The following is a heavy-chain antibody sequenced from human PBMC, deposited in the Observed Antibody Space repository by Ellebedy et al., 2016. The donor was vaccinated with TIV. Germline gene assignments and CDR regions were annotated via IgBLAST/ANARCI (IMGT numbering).Heavy chain of an antibody. D-gene: IGHD5-24*01. Sequence: AASVKVSCKASAYTFTSYGISWVRQPPAQELEWMGWISAYNGNTNYAPKLQGRVTMTTDTSTSTAYMELRSLRSDDTAVYYCARAWRDGYNFPLGDYWGQGTLVTVSS. CDR2: ISAYNGNT. CDR1: AYTFTSYG. CDR3: ARAWRDGYNFPLGDY. J-gene: IGHJ4*02. V-gene: IGHV1-18*01.